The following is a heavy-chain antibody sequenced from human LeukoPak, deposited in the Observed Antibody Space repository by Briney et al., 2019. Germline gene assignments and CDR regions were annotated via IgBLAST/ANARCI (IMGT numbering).Heavy chain of an antibody. CDR3: ARDTTGYFDY. Sequence: GGSLRLSCAASGFTVSSNYMTWVRQAPGKGLEWVSVIYSDGTTYYADSVKGRFTISRDNSKNTLYLQMNSLRADDTAVYYCARDTTGYFDYWGQGTLVTVSS. J-gene: IGHJ4*02. V-gene: IGHV3-53*01. D-gene: IGHD1-1*01. CDR1: GFTVSSNY. CDR2: IYSDGTT.